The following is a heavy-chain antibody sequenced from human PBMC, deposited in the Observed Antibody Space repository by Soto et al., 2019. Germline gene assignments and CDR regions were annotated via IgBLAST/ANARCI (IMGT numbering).Heavy chain of an antibody. CDR3: ARDGLTALGMIPPWDVDV. J-gene: IGHJ6*01. CDR2: ISYDGSYK. CDR1: GFTFNSHT. D-gene: IGHD3-16*01. Sequence: QVQLVESGGGVVQWGGSVRLSCTASGFTFNSHTMHWVRQAPGEGLEWVAVISYDGSYKFYADSVKGRFTISRGNSKSTLYLQMHRLTAADTDIYYCARDGLTALGMIPPWDVDVW. V-gene: IGHV3-30-3*01.